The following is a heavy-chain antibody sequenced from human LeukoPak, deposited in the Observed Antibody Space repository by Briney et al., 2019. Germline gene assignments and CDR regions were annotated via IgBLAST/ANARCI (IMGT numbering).Heavy chain of an antibody. CDR2: IYYSGST. J-gene: IGHJ3*02. D-gene: IGHD3-9*01. CDR1: GGSISSSSYY. Sequence: PSETLSLTCTVSGGSISSSSYYWGWIRQPPGKGLEWIGSIYYSGSTYYNPSLKSRVTISVDTSKNQFSLKLSSVTAADTAVYYCAREVRGYDILTGRDAFDIWGQGTMVTVSS. CDR3: AREVRGYDILTGRDAFDI. V-gene: IGHV4-39*07.